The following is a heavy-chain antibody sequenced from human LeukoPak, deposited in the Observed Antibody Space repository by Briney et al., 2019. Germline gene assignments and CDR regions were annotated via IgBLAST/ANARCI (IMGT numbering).Heavy chain of an antibody. CDR2: IHYSGAT. D-gene: IGHD2-21*02. CDR3: ATLRGASTAVIDS. V-gene: IGHV4-59*08. Sequence: SETLSLTCTVSGGSISSDYWSWIRQPPGKRLEWIGYIHYSGATNYNPSLKSRVTISVDTSKNQFSLELSSVTAADTALYYCATLRGASTAVIDSWGQGTLVTVSS. CDR1: GGSISSDY. J-gene: IGHJ4*02.